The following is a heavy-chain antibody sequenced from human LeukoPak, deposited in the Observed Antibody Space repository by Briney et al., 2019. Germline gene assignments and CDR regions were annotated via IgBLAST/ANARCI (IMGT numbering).Heavy chain of an antibody. J-gene: IGHJ4*02. CDR2: LSATGGST. CDR1: GFTFSSYA. CDR3: ARARYYFPFFDY. Sequence: PGGSLRLSCVASGFTFSSYAMTWVRQAPGKGLEWVSALSATGGSTYYADSVKGRFTISRDNSKNTLFLQMNSLRAEDTAVYYCARARYYFPFFDYWGQGTLVTVSS. V-gene: IGHV3-23*01. D-gene: IGHD3-10*01.